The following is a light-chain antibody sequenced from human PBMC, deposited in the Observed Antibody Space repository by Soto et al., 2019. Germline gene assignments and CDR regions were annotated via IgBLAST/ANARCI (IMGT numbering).Light chain of an antibody. CDR3: VSYTDTDTLV. CDR2: SNN. J-gene: IGLJ1*01. V-gene: IGLV1-44*01. CDR1: RSNIGRNT. Sequence: QAVVTQPPSASGTPGQRVAISCSGGRSNIGRNTVNWYQQLPGTAPKLLIFSNNQRPSGVPDRFSGSKSDTSASLAISGLPPDDEGDYFCVSYTDTDTLVFGTGTKLTVL.